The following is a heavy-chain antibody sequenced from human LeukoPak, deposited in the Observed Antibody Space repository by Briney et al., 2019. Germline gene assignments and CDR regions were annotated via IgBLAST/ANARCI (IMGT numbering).Heavy chain of an antibody. Sequence: ASVKVSCKASGYTFTSYYMHWVRQAPGQGLEWMGIINPSGGSTSYAQKFQGRVTMTRDTSTSTVYMELSSLRSEDTAVYYCARGRGPQYCSSTSCYANYYMDVWGKGTTVTISS. CDR1: GYTFTSYY. V-gene: IGHV1-46*01. CDR2: INPSGGST. D-gene: IGHD2-2*01. CDR3: ARGRGPQYCSSTSCYANYYMDV. J-gene: IGHJ6*03.